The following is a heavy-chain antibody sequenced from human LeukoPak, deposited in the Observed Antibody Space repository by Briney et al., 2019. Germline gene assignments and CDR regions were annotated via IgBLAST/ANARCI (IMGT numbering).Heavy chain of an antibody. CDR3: AKNHYYDSSDPFDY. V-gene: IGHV3-23*01. D-gene: IGHD3-22*01. CDR1: GFTFSNYF. CDR2: ISGSGGST. Sequence: GGSLRLSCGASGFTFSNYFMSWVRQAPGKGLEWVSVISGSGGSTYYADSVKGRFTISRDNSKNTLYLQMNSLRAEDTAVYYCAKNHYYDSSDPFDYWGQGTLVTVSS. J-gene: IGHJ4*02.